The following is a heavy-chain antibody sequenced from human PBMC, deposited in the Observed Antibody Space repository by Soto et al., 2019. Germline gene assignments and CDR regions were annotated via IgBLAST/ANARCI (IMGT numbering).Heavy chain of an antibody. V-gene: IGHV3-30-3*01. CDR2: ISYDGSNK. Sequence: QPGGSLRLSCAASGFTFSSYAMHWVRQAPGKGLEWVAVISYDGSNKYYADSVKGRFTISRDNAKNTLYLQMNSLRAEDTAVYYCASLGATVHYYYMDVWGKGPTVTVSS. J-gene: IGHJ6*03. CDR3: ASLGATVHYYYMDV. CDR1: GFTFSSYA. D-gene: IGHD4-17*01.